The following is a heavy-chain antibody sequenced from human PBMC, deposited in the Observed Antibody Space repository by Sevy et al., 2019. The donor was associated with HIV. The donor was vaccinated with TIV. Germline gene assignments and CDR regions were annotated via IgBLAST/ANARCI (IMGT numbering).Heavy chain of an antibody. Sequence: SETLSLTCTASGGSLISPTFYWGWVRQPPGERLEWIAAMHYGGNTYYNPSLKGRLAMSVDTSKNQFSLNLTSVTPADAAVYHCVRDHHLRGRHWFDSWGQGALVTVSS. D-gene: IGHD3-16*01. V-gene: IGHV4-39*02. CDR1: GGSLISPTFY. CDR2: MHYGGNT. J-gene: IGHJ5*01. CDR3: VRDHHLRGRHWFDS.